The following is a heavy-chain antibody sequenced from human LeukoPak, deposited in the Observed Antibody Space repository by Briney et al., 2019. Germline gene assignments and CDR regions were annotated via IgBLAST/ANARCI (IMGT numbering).Heavy chain of an antibody. CDR1: GLTFSSYA. Sequence: GGSLRLSCAASGLTFSSYAMSWVRQAPGKGLEWVSAISGSGGSTYYADSVKGRFTISRDNSKNTLYLQMNSLRAEDTAVYYCAKDVNYLGFYYFDYWGQGTLVTVSS. D-gene: IGHD3-3*01. J-gene: IGHJ4*02. V-gene: IGHV3-23*01. CDR2: ISGSGGST. CDR3: AKDVNYLGFYYFDY.